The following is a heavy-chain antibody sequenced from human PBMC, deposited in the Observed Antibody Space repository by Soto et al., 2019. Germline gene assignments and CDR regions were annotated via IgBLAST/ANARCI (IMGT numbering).Heavy chain of an antibody. CDR3: ARRGIAPDY. CDR1: GGSISYY. Sequence: QVQLQESGPGLVKPSENLSLACTFSGGSISYYWTWIRQPPGKGLEWIGYVYFSGSTNYNPSLKSRVTISVDTSKNQFSLKLSSVTAADTAVYYCARRGIAPDYWGQGTLVTVSS. CDR2: VYFSGST. J-gene: IGHJ4*02. V-gene: IGHV4-59*08. D-gene: IGHD3-10*01.